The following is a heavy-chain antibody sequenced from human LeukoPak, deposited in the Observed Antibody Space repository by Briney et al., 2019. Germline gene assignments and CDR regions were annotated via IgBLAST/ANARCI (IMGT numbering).Heavy chain of an antibody. J-gene: IGHJ4*02. CDR1: GFTISSYY. V-gene: IGHV3-53*01. Sequence: GGSLRLSCAASGFTISSYYMAWVRQAPGKGLDWVSVIYHSGNTDYADSVKGRFTISRDNSKNTVYLQMSSLRAEDTAVYYCARETYDTSGYYDYWGQGTQVTVSS. CDR2: IYHSGNT. D-gene: IGHD3-22*01. CDR3: ARETYDTSGYYDY.